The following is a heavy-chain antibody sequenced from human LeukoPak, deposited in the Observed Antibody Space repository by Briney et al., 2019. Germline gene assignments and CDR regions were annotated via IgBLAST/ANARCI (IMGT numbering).Heavy chain of an antibody. CDR1: GFTFSSYS. J-gene: IGHJ1*01. CDR2: ISSSSSTI. V-gene: IGHV3-48*04. Sequence: GGSLRLSCAASGFTFSSYSMNWVRQAPGKGLEWISYISSSSSTIYYADSVKGRFTISRGNAKNSLYLQMNSLRAEDTAVYYCARDQFKKAGYSQLWGQGTLVTVSS. D-gene: IGHD3-10*01. CDR3: ARDQFKKAGYSQL.